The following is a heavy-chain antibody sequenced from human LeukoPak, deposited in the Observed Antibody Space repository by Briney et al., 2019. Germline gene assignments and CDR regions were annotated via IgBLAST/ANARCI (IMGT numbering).Heavy chain of an antibody. Sequence: SETLSLTCAVYGGSFSGYYWSWIRQPPGKGLEWIGEINRSGSTNYNPSLKSRVTISVDTSKNQFSLKLSSVTAADTAVYYCAVGADYYYGMDVWGQGTTVTVSS. CDR2: INRSGST. D-gene: IGHD3-16*01. CDR1: GGSFSGYY. CDR3: AVGADYYYGMDV. V-gene: IGHV4-34*01. J-gene: IGHJ6*02.